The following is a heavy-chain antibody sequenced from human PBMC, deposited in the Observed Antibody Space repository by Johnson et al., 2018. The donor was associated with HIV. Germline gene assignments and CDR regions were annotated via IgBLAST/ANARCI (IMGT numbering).Heavy chain of an antibody. CDR1: GFTFSSYG. J-gene: IGHJ3*02. V-gene: IGHV3-30*03. D-gene: IGHD2-15*01. Sequence: HVQLVESGGGVVQPGRSLRLSCAASGFTFSSYGMHWVRQAPGKGLEWVAVISYDGSNKYYADSVKGRFTISRDNSKNTLYLQMNSLRAEDTAVYYCARDMCSGGSCYAFDIWGQGTRVTVSS. CDR2: ISYDGSNK. CDR3: ARDMCSGGSCYAFDI.